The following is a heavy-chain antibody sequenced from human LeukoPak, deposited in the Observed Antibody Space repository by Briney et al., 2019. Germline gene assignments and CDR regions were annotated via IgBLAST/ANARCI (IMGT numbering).Heavy chain of an antibody. V-gene: IGHV3-30*18. CDR2: ISYDGSNK. CDR3: AKENDDILTGYHYYYYGMDV. J-gene: IGHJ6*04. Sequence: GGSLRLSCAASGFTFSSYGMYWVRQAPGKGLEWVAVISYDGSNKYYADSVKGRFTISRDNSKNTLYLQMNSLRAEDTAVYYCAKENDDILTGYHYYYYGMDVWGKGTTVTVSS. D-gene: IGHD3-9*01. CDR1: GFTFSSYG.